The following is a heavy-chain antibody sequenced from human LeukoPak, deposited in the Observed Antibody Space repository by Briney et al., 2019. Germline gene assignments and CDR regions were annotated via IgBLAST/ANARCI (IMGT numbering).Heavy chain of an antibody. Sequence: PQTLSLTCAVSGGSISSGGYSWSWIRQPPGKGLEWIGYIYHSGSTYYNPSLKSRVTISVDRSKNQFSLKLSSVTAADTAVYYCARVVVVPAAPPHWFDPWGQGTLVTVSS. CDR2: IYHSGST. CDR3: ARVVVVPAAPPHWFDP. D-gene: IGHD2-2*01. J-gene: IGHJ5*02. V-gene: IGHV4-30-2*01. CDR1: GGSISSGGYS.